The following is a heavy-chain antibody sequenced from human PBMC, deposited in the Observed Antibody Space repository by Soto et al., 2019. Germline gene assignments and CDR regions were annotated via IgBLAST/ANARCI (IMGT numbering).Heavy chain of an antibody. D-gene: IGHD6-6*01. Sequence: QVQLVQSGAEVKKPGSSVKVSCKASGGTFSSYAISWVRQAPGQGLEWMGGIIPIFGTANYAQKFQGRVTMTSDESTSTAYMGLSSLRSDVTAVYYCARGYCVVPGDGIYVWGQGTTVTVSS. V-gene: IGHV1-69*05. CDR3: ARGYCVVPGDGIYV. CDR1: GGTFSSYA. CDR2: IIPIFGTA. J-gene: IGHJ6*02.